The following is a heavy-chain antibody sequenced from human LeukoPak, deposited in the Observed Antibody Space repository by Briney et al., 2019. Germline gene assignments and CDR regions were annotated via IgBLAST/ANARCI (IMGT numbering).Heavy chain of an antibody. Sequence: PGGSLRLSCAVSGFTFSDYYMNWIRQAPGKGLEWVSYISSSGSTIYYADSVKGRFTISRDNAKNSLYPQMNSLRAEDTAVYYCARVWYSGSYPVDYWGQGTLVTVSS. CDR1: GFTFSDYY. J-gene: IGHJ4*02. V-gene: IGHV3-11*04. CDR3: ARVWYSGSYPVDY. CDR2: ISSSGSTI. D-gene: IGHD1-26*01.